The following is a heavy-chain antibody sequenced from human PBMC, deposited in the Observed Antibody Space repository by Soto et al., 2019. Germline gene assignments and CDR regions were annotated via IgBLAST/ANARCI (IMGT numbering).Heavy chain of an antibody. CDR3: AREGPAPYYYYGMDV. Sequence: QVQVVQSGDEVKKPGASVKVSCKASGYTFTNYGFSWVRQAPGQGLEWMGWISGYNGNTKYAEKLQGRVTMTTDTSXXTAHMERRSLRSDAPAVYYCAREGPAPYYYYGMDVWGQGTAVTVSS. CDR2: ISGYNGNT. V-gene: IGHV1-18*01. J-gene: IGHJ6*02. CDR1: GYTFTNYG.